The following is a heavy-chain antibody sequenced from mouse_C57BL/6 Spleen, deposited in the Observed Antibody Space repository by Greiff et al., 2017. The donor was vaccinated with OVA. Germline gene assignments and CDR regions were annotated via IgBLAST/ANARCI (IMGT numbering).Heavy chain of an antibody. CDR1: GYTFTSYW. V-gene: IGHV1-64*01. J-gene: IGHJ4*01. CDR3: ATSTMVTTYAMDY. D-gene: IGHD2-2*01. CDR2: IHPNSGST. Sequence: QVQLQQPGAELVKPGASVKLSCKASGYTFTSYWMHWVKQRPGQGLEWIGMIHPNSGSTKYNEKFESKATLTVDKSSSTAYMQLSSLTSEDSAVYYCATSTMVTTYAMDYWGQGTSVTVSS.